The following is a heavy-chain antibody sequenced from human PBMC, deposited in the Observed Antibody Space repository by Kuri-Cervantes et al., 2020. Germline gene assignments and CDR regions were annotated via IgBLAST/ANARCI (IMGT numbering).Heavy chain of an antibody. Sequence: SVKVSCKASGFTFSSSAVQWVRQARGQRLEWIGWIVVGSGNTNYAQKFQERVTIRRDMSTSTAYMELNSLRSEDTAVYYCARDRLYYYDSSGYNIPGAFDIWGQGTMVTVSS. CDR2: IVVGSGNT. D-gene: IGHD3-22*01. J-gene: IGHJ3*02. V-gene: IGHV1-58*01. CDR1: GFTFSSSA. CDR3: ARDRLYYYDSSGYNIPGAFDI.